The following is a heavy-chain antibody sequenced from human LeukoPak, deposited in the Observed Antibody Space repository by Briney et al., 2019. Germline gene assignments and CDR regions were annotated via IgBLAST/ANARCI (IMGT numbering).Heavy chain of an antibody. Sequence: GGSLRLSCAASGFTFDDYAMHWVRQAPGKGLEWVSGISWNSGSIGYADSVKGRFTISRDNAKNSLYLQMSSLRAEDTALYYCAKDRFSDQVGDVDTAMVSPFDYWGQGTLVTVSS. CDR1: GFTFDDYA. J-gene: IGHJ4*02. CDR2: ISWNSGSI. V-gene: IGHV3-9*01. CDR3: AKDRFSDQVGDVDTAMVSPFDY. D-gene: IGHD5-18*01.